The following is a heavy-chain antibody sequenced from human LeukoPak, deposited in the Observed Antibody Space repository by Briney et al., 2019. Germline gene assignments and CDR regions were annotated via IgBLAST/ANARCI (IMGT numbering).Heavy chain of an antibody. CDR1: GGSFSGYY. J-gene: IGHJ4*02. CDR3: ARGPTYYYDSSCYYFGY. Sequence: SETLSLTCAVYGGSFSGYYWSWIRQPPGKGLEWIGEINHSGSTNYNPSLKSRVTISVDTSKNQFSLKLSSVTAADTAVYYCARGPTYYYDSSCYYFGYWGQGTLVTVSS. D-gene: IGHD3-22*01. CDR2: INHSGST. V-gene: IGHV4-34*01.